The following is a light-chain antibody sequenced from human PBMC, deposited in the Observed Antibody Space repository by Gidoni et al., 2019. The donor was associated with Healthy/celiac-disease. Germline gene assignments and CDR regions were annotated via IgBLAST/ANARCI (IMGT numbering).Light chain of an antibody. J-gene: IGKJ4*01. CDR2: DAS. CDR3: QQRSF. Sequence: IVLTQSPATLSLSPGESATLSCRASQSVSSYLAWYQQKPGQAPRLLIYDASNRATGIPARFSGSGSGTDFTLTISSLEPEDFAVDYCQQRSFFGGGTKVEIK. V-gene: IGKV3-11*01. CDR1: QSVSSY.